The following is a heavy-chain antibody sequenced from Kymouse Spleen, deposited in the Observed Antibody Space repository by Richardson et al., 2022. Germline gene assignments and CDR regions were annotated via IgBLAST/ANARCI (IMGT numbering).Heavy chain of an antibody. CDR2: ISWNSGSI. V-gene: IGHV3-9*01. CDR3: AKDVAGYYYYYGMDV. D-gene: IGHD6-19*01. CDR1: GFTFDDYA. J-gene: IGHJ6*02. Sequence: EVQLVESGGGLVQPGRSLRLSCAASGFTFDDYAMHWVRQAPGKGLEWVSGISWNSGSIGYADSVKGRFTISRDNAKNSLYLQMNSLRAEDTALYYCAKDVAGYYYYYGMDVWGQGTTVTVSS.